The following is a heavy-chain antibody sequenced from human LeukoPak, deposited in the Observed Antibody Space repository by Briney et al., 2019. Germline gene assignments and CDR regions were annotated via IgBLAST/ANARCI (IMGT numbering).Heavy chain of an antibody. D-gene: IGHD1-26*01. CDR2: IIGDGSST. J-gene: IGHJ4*02. CDR1: GFIFSAYW. Sequence: PGGSLRLSCAASGFIFSAYWMHWVRQGPGKGRVWVSHIIGDGSSTNYADSVEGRFTISRDNAKNTLYLQLNSLRAEDSGVYYCTRSGDGDFDYWGQGTLVTV. V-gene: IGHV3-74*01. CDR3: TRSGDGDFDY.